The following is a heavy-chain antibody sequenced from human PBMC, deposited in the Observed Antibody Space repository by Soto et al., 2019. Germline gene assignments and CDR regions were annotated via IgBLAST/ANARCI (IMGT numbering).Heavy chain of an antibody. CDR2: IDPGDSST. Sequence: GESLKISCQGSGYSFTTYWISWVRQMPGKGLEWMGKIDPGDSSTNYSPSFRGHITISVDRSINTAHLQFSSLKAADTAVYYCARLEKWYYNYYGLDVWGQGTMVTVSS. D-gene: IGHD1-26*01. J-gene: IGHJ6*02. V-gene: IGHV5-10-1*01. CDR3: ARLEKWYYNYYGLDV. CDR1: GYSFTTYW.